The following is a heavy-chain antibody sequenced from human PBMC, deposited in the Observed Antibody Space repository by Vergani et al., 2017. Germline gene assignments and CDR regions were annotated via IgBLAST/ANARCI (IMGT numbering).Heavy chain of an antibody. J-gene: IGHJ4*02. Sequence: EVQLVESGGGLVKPGGSLRLSCAASGFTFSSYSMNWVRQAPGKGLEWVSSISSSSSYIYYADSVKGRFTISRDNAKNSLYLQMNSLRAEDTALYYCAKDRNDILTGYYRNWGQGTLVTVSS. CDR2: ISSSSSYI. CDR3: AKDRNDILTGYYRN. D-gene: IGHD3-9*01. V-gene: IGHV3-21*04. CDR1: GFTFSSYS.